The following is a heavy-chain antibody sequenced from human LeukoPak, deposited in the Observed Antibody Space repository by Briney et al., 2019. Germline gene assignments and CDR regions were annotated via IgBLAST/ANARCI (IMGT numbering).Heavy chain of an antibody. V-gene: IGHV1-18*01. D-gene: IGHD6-13*01. CDR3: ARGLGSSWTPSWFDP. J-gene: IGHJ5*02. Sequence: GASVKVSCKASGYTFTSHGISWVRQAPGQRLERVGWITVYNSNTNYAQKFAGRVTLTTDTSTSTAYMELRNLKSDDTAVYSCARGLGSSWTPSWFDPWGQGTLVIVSS. CDR2: ITVYNSNT. CDR1: GYTFTSHG.